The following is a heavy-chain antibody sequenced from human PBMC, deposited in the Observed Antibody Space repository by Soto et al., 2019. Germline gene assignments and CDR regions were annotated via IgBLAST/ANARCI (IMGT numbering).Heavy chain of an antibody. J-gene: IGHJ6*03. V-gene: IGHV1-18*01. D-gene: IGHD6-19*01. CDR2: ISGFNGNT. CDR3: ARDRGVAPPVAGNTHYYYYMDV. CDR1: GYSFTNYG. Sequence: QDQLVQSGAEVKKPGASVTVSCKASGYSFTNYGITWVRQAPGQGLEWRGWISGFNGNTPYAQKVQGRVTMTTDASTSTAYMELRSLRSDATAVYYCARDRGVAPPVAGNTHYYYYMDVWGKGTTVTVSS.